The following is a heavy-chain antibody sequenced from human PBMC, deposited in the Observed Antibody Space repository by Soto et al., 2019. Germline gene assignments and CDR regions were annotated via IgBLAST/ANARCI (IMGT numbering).Heavy chain of an antibody. CDR1: CGSFSGYY. CDR3: AGGIAARPLGY. J-gene: IGHJ4*02. V-gene: IGHV4-34*01. CDR2: INHSGST. Sequence: SETLSLTCAVYCGSFSGYYWSWIRQPPGKGLEWIGEINHSGSTNYNPSLKSRVTISVDRSKNQFSLKLSSVTAADTAVYYCAGGIAARPLGYWGQGTLVTVSS. D-gene: IGHD6-6*01.